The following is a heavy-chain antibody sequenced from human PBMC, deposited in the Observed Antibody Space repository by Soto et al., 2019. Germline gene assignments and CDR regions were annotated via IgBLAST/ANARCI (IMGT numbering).Heavy chain of an antibody. CDR2: IDPGDSDT. Sequence: GESLKISCKGSGYSFTSYWIGWVRQMPGKGLEWMGIIDPGDSDTRYSPSFQGQVTISADKSITTAYLQWSSLKASNTAMYYCARQGVDYGLDVWGQGTTVTVSS. V-gene: IGHV5-51*01. J-gene: IGHJ6*02. CDR1: GYSFTSYW. D-gene: IGHD2-21*01. CDR3: ARQGVDYGLDV.